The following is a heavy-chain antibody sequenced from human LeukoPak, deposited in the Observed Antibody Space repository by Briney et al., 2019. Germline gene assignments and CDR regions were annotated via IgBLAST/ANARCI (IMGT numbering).Heavy chain of an antibody. CDR3: AKDLKGRYNSSWYQSGY. V-gene: IGHV3-30*18. CDR2: ISYDESNT. J-gene: IGHJ4*02. D-gene: IGHD6-13*01. Sequence: PGRSLRLSCAASGFTFSNYGMHWVRQAPGKGLEWVAVISYDESNTYYADSVKGRFTISRDNSQNTLYLQMNSLRAEDTAVHYCAKDLKGRYNSSWYQSGYWGQGTLVTVSS. CDR1: GFTFSNYG.